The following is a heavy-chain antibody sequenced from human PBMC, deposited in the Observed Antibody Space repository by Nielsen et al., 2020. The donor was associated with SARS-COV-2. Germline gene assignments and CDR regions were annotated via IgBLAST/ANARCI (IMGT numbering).Heavy chain of an antibody. CDR1: GYTFTSYY. CDR2: INPSGGST. J-gene: IGHJ6*02. Sequence: SVKVSCKASGYTFTSYYMHWVRQAPGQGLEWMGIINPSGGSTNYAQKFQGRVTITADKSTSTAYMELSSLRSEDTAVYYCAREAGMKNYYYYGMDVWGQGTTVTVSS. V-gene: IGHV1-46*01. CDR3: AREAGMKNYYYYGMDV. D-gene: IGHD1-14*01.